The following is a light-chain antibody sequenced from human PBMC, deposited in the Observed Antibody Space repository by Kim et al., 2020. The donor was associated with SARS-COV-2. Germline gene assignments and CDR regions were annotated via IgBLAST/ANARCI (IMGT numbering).Light chain of an antibody. J-gene: IGLJ3*02. CDR1: SLRSYY. Sequence: LGQTVRITCQGDSLRSYYASWYQQRPGQAPVLVIYGKNNRPSGIPDRFSGSTFGDTASLTITGAQAEDEAAYYCNSRHISGDHWVFGGGTNLTVL. CDR3: NSRHISGDHWV. V-gene: IGLV3-19*01. CDR2: GKN.